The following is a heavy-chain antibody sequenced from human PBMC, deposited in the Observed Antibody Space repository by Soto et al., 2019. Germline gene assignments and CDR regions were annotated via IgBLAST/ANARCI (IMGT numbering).Heavy chain of an antibody. J-gene: IGHJ4*02. Sequence: GGSLRISCAASGFIFSNNWMHWVRQTPEEGLVWVSRISGDGSSVYYEDSVRSRFIISRDNTRNTLYLHMDSLRAEDKGVYYCATGASRNFFDYWGRGTLVTVSS. CDR2: ISGDGSSV. D-gene: IGHD3-3*01. V-gene: IGHV3-74*01. CDR3: ATGASRNFFDY. CDR1: GFIFSNNW.